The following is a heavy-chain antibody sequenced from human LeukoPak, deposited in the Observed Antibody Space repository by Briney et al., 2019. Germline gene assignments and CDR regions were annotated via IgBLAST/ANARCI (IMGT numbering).Heavy chain of an antibody. Sequence: SETLSLTCTVSGGSISSYYWSWIRQPPGKGLEWIGCIYYNGKTNYNPSLKSRVIILVDTSKNQFSLKLSSVTAADTAVYYCARLRNTYYYDSSGYYSGNFDYWGQGTLVTVSS. CDR3: ARLRNTYYYDSSGYYSGNFDY. J-gene: IGHJ4*02. D-gene: IGHD3-22*01. CDR2: IYYNGKT. V-gene: IGHV4-59*08. CDR1: GGSISSYY.